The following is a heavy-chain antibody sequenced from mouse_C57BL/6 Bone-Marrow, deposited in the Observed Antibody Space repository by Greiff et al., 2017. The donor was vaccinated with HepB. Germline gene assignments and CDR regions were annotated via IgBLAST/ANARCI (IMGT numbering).Heavy chain of an antibody. J-gene: IGHJ4*01. Sequence: EVKLVESGGGLVQPGGSRKLSCAASGFTFSSFGMHWVRQAPEKGLEWVAYINSGSSTIYYAATVKGRFTVSRDNTKNILFLQMTSLRSEDTAMYYCTRFYDYDNAMDYWGQGTSVTVSS. CDR3: TRFYDYDNAMDY. CDR2: INSGSSTI. D-gene: IGHD2-4*01. CDR1: GFTFSSFG. V-gene: IGHV5-17*02.